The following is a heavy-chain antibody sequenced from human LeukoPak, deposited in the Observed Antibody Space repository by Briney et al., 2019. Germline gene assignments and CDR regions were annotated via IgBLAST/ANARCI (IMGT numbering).Heavy chain of an antibody. D-gene: IGHD3-3*01. J-gene: IGHJ4*02. CDR1: GYTFTNYA. CDR2: IIPIFGTA. CDR3: ARGAAGELRFLEYY. Sequence: ASVKVSCKASGYTFTNYAISWVRQAPGQGLEWMGGIIPIFGTANYAQKFQGRVTITADESTSTAYMELSSLRSEDTAVYYCARGAAGELRFLEYYWGQGTLVTVSS. V-gene: IGHV1-69*13.